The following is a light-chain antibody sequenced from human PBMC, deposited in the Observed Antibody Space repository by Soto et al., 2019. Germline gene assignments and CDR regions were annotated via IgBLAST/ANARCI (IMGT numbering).Light chain of an antibody. J-gene: IGKJ5*01. CDR1: QSISSS. CDR3: QQSYSTPRT. V-gene: IGKV1-39*01. Sequence: DIQMTHSPSSLSSSVGDRFTITCRASQSISSSLNWYQHKPGKAPKLLIYAASRLQSGVPSRLSGRGSGTDFPLTISSLQPEDFATYYCQQSYSTPRTFGQGTRLEIK. CDR2: AAS.